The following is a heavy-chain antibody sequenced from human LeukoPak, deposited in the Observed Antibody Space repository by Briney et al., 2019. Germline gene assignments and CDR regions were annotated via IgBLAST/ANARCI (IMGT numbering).Heavy chain of an antibody. CDR2: ISYDGSDK. CDR1: VFTFSSYC. CDR3: ARGAYYDFWSGYYYYYYGMDV. Sequence: GGSLRLSCAASVFTFSSYCMHWVRQAPCKGLEWVAVISYDGSDKYYADSVKGRFIISRDNSKNTLYLQMSSLRAEDTAVYYCARGAYYDFWSGYYYYYYGMDVWGQGTTVTVSS. D-gene: IGHD3-3*01. V-gene: IGHV3-30*03. J-gene: IGHJ6*02.